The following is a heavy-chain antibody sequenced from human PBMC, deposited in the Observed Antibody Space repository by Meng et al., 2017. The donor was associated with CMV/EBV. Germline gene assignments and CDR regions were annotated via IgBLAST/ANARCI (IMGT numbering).Heavy chain of an antibody. D-gene: IGHD3-3*01. CDR1: GFTFSSYG. CDR2: IRYDGSNK. CDR3: AKDGTIFGAYYYYYGMDV. Sequence: GGSLRLSCAASGFTFSSYGMHWVRQAPGKGLEWVAFIRYDGSNKYYADSVKGRFTISRDNSKYTLYLQMNSLRAEDTAVYYCAKDGTIFGAYYYYYGMDVWGQGTTVTVSS. V-gene: IGHV3-30*02. J-gene: IGHJ6*02.